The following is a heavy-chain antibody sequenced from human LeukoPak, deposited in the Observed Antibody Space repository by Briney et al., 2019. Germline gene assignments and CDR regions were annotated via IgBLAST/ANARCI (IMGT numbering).Heavy chain of an antibody. CDR2: ISSSSTI. J-gene: IGHJ4*02. V-gene: IGHV3-48*01. CDR1: GFTFSSYS. Sequence: PGGSLRLSCAASGFTFSSYSMNWVRQAPGKGLEWVSYISSSSTIYYADSVKGRFTISRDNAKNSLYLQMNSLRAEDTAVYYCARDGRREAVGVYWGQGTLVTVSS. CDR3: ARDGRREAVGVY. D-gene: IGHD6-19*01.